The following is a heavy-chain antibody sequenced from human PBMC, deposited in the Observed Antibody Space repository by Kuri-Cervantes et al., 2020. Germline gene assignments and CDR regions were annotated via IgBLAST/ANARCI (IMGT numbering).Heavy chain of an antibody. V-gene: IGHV1-8*02. Sequence: ASVKVSCKASGGTFSSYTISWVRQAPGQGLEWMGWMNPNSGNTGYAQKFQGRVTMTRDTSISTAYMELSRLRSDDTAVYYCAREVDTAMFFNGMDVWGQGTTVTVSS. CDR1: GGTFSSYT. J-gene: IGHJ6*02. CDR2: MNPNSGNT. CDR3: AREVDTAMFFNGMDV. D-gene: IGHD5-18*01.